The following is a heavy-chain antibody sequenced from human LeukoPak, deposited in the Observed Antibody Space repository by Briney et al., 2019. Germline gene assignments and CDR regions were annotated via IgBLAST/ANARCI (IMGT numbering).Heavy chain of an antibody. CDR3: ARDQRYCSSTSCDPEYYFDY. V-gene: IGHV1-46*01. J-gene: IGHJ4*02. Sequence: ASVKVSCKASGYTFTSYYMHWVRQAPGHGLEWMGIINPSGGSASYAQKFQGRVTMTRDTSTSTVYMELSSLRSEDTAVYYCARDQRYCSSTSCDPEYYFDYWGQGTLVTVSS. D-gene: IGHD2-2*01. CDR1: GYTFTSYY. CDR2: INPSGGSA.